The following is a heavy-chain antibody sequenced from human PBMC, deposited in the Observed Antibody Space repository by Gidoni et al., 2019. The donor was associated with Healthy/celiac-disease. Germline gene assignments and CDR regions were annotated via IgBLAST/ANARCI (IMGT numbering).Heavy chain of an antibody. CDR3: ARRKDFRYGMDV. J-gene: IGHJ6*02. CDR2: ISSSSSYI. CDR1: GFTFSSYS. Sequence: EVQLVESGGALFKPGGSLRLSCAASGFTFSSYSMNWVRQVPGKGLEWVSSISSSSSYIYYADSVKGRFTISRDNAKNSLYLQMNSLRAEDTAVYYCARRKDFRYGMDVWGQGTTVTVSS. D-gene: IGHD2-15*01. V-gene: IGHV3-21*01.